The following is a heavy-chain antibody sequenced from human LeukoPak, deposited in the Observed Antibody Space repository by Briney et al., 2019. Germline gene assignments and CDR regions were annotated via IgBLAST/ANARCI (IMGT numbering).Heavy chain of an antibody. CDR3: ARENYYGSGKIDY. CDR2: IDYSGSA. CDR1: GGSVSSGSYY. Sequence: SETLSLTCIVSGGSVSSGSYYWTWIRQPPGKGLEWIGYIDYSGSANYNPSLKSRVTISVDTSKNQFSLKLSSVTAADTAVYYCARENYYGSGKIDYWGQGTLVTVSS. V-gene: IGHV4-61*01. J-gene: IGHJ4*02. D-gene: IGHD3-10*01.